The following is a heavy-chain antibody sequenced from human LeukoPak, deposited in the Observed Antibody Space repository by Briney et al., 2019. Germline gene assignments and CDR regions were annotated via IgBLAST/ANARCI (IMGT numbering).Heavy chain of an antibody. CDR1: GLTVSSSY. D-gene: IGHD2-2*01. V-gene: IGHV3-53*01. CDR2: IYNDGST. Sequence: GGSLRLSCAASGLTVSSSYMSWVRQAPGKGLEWVSIIYNDGSTYYADSMKGRFTISRDNSKNTLYLQVNSLRAEDTAVYYCAREGIKYQLLLDYWGQGTLVTVSS. J-gene: IGHJ4*02. CDR3: AREGIKYQLLLDY.